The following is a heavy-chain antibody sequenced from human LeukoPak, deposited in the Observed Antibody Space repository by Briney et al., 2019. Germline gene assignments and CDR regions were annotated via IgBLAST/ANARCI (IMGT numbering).Heavy chain of an antibody. V-gene: IGHV3-33*01. D-gene: IGHD2-15*01. Sequence: GGSLRLSCAASGFTFSSYGMHWVRQAPGKGLEWVAVIWYDGSNKYYADSVKGRFTISRDNSKNTLYLQMNSLRAEDTAVYYCARVDVCSGGSCYPDAFDIWGQGTMVTVSS. CDR3: ARVDVCSGGSCYPDAFDI. CDR2: IWYDGSNK. J-gene: IGHJ3*02. CDR1: GFTFSSYG.